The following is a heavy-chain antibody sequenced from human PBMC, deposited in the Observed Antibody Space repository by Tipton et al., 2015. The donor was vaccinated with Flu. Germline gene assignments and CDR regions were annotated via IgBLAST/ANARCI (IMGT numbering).Heavy chain of an antibody. J-gene: IGHJ5*02. CDR1: GDSISRSTTYY. CDR2: IHRSGNT. D-gene: IGHD4-11*01. CDR3: ARRDYSNYVSEPKNWFDP. Sequence: GLVKPSQTLSLTCSVSGDSISRSTTYYWSWLRQPAGKGLEWIGNIHRSGNTYHNPSLKSRVTISVDSSKNQYSLRLSSVTAADTAAYYCARRDYSNYVSEPKNWFDPWGQGTLVTVSS. V-gene: IGHV4-61*02.